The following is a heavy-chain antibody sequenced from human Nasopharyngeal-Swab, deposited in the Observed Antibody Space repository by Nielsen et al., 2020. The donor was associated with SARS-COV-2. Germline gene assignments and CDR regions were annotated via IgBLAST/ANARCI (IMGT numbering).Heavy chain of an antibody. CDR3: ARDVIAVAGTLNWFDP. J-gene: IGHJ5*02. V-gene: IGHV3-33*01. D-gene: IGHD6-19*01. Sequence: WIRQPPGKGLEWVAVIWYDGSNKYYADSVKGRFTISRDNSKSTLYLQMNSLRAEDTAVYYCARDVIAVAGTLNWFDPWGQGTLVTVPS. CDR2: IWYDGSNK.